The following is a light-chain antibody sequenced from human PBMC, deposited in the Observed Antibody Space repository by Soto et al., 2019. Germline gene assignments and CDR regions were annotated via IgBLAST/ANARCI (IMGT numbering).Light chain of an antibody. CDR2: EVS. CDR3: SSYTSSSTRV. CDR1: SSDVGGYNY. J-gene: IGLJ3*02. V-gene: IGLV2-14*01. Sequence: QSALTQPASVSGSPGQSITISCTGTSSDVGGYNYVSWYQQYPDKAPKLMIYEVSNRPSGVSNRFSGSKSGNTASLTISGLKAEDEADYYCSSYTSSSTRVFGGGTKVTVL.